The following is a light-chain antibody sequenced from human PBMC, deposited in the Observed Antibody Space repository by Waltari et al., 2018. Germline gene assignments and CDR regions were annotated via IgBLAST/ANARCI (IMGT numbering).Light chain of an antibody. Sequence: EVVMTQSPATLSVCPGVGATLFCTASQTVATNLAWYQQRPGQAPRLLIFDASTRAPSVPAKFSGSGSGTEFTLTIRSLQSEDSAIYYCQQYNRWPPITFGQGTRLEI. CDR2: DAS. V-gene: IGKV3-15*01. CDR1: QTVATN. J-gene: IGKJ5*01. CDR3: QQYNRWPPIT.